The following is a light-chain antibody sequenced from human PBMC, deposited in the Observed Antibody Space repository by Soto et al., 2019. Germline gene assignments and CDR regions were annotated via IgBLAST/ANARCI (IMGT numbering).Light chain of an antibody. J-gene: IGLJ1*01. CDR3: SSYTSSSTYV. CDR1: SSDVGGYNY. V-gene: IGLV2-14*01. CDR2: EVS. Sequence: QSGQTEDAAGSGTPRQSITISCTGTSSDVGGYNYVSWYQQHPGKAPKLMIYEVSNRPSGVSNRFSGSKSGNTASLTISGLQAEDEADYYCSSYTSSSTYVFGPGTKVTVL.